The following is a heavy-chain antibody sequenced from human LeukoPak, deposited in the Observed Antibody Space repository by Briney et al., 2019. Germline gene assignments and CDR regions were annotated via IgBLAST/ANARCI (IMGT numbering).Heavy chain of an antibody. CDR2: ISGSGGST. Sequence: GGSLRLSCAASGFTFSSYGMSWVRQAPGKGLEWVSAISGSGGSTYYADSVKGRFTISRDNSKNTLYLQMNSLRAEDTAVYYCAKDGKGWDYFDYWGQGTLVTVSS. J-gene: IGHJ4*02. V-gene: IGHV3-23*01. CDR1: GFTFSSYG. D-gene: IGHD1-26*01. CDR3: AKDGKGWDYFDY.